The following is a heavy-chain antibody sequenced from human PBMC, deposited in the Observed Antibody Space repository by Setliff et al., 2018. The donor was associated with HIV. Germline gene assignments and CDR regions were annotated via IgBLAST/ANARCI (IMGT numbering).Heavy chain of an antibody. CDR2: ISPNGDIT. J-gene: IGHJ4*02. CDR3: ANYGDY. D-gene: IGHD4-17*01. CDR1: GFTFTACN. V-gene: IGHV3-23*01. Sequence: GESLKISCAASGFTFTACNMAWVRQAPGKGLEWISAISPNGDITYYAASVQGRFTISRDNSKNTVYLQMSSLIAEDTALYYCANYGDYWGQGTLVTVSS.